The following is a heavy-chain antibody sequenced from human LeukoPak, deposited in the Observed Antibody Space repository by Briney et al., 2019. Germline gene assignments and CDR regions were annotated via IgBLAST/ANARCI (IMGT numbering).Heavy chain of an antibody. CDR3: AGVELLWFGESYGMDV. Sequence: PSETLSLTCAVSGGSISSGGYSWSWIRQPPGKGLEWIGYIYHSGSTYYNPSLKSRVTMSVDTSKNQFSLKLSSVTAADTAVYYCAGVELLWFGESYGMDVWGQGTTVTVSS. V-gene: IGHV4-30-2*01. CDR1: GGSISSGGYS. J-gene: IGHJ6*02. CDR2: IYHSGST. D-gene: IGHD3-10*01.